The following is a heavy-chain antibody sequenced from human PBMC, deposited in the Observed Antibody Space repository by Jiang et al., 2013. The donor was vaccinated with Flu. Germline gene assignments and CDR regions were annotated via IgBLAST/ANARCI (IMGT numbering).Heavy chain of an antibody. CDR1: GYTFTTMV. CDR2: SALTMVT. D-gene: IGHD3-10*01. J-gene: IGHJ4*02. CDR3: ARALYFGELPSPFGY. V-gene: IGHV1-18*01. Sequence: SGAEVKKPGASVKVSCKTSGYTFTTMVSPGCDRPLDKGLSGWDGSALTMVTQNIHRSFQGRVTISRDTPASTAYMELSSLRSEDTAVYYCARALYFGELPSPFGYWGQGTLVTVSS.